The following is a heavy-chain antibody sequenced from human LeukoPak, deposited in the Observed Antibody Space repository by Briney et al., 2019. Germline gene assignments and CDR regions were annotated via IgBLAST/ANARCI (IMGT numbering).Heavy chain of an antibody. D-gene: IGHD3-22*01. CDR2: IYYSGST. J-gene: IGHJ3*02. CDR3: ATRGHYYDSRRDAFDI. Sequence: SETLSLTCTVSGGSISSYYWSWIRQPPGKGLEWIGYIYYSGSTNYNPSLKSRVTISVDTSKNQFSLTLSSVTAADTAVYYCATRGHYYDSRRDAFDIWGQGPMVTVSS. CDR1: GGSISSYY. V-gene: IGHV4-59*01.